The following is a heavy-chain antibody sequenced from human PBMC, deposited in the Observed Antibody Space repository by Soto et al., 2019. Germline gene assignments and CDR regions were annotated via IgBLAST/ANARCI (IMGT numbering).Heavy chain of an antibody. CDR2: IIPILGIA. D-gene: IGHD2-2*01. Sequence: SVKVSCKASGGTFSSYTISWVRQAPGQGLEWMGRIIPILGIANYAQKFQGRVTITADKSTSTAYMELSSLRSEGTAVYYCARVEEGYCSSTSCYALDYWGQGTLVTSPQ. CDR3: ARVEEGYCSSTSCYALDY. V-gene: IGHV1-69*02. CDR1: GGTFSSYT. J-gene: IGHJ4*02.